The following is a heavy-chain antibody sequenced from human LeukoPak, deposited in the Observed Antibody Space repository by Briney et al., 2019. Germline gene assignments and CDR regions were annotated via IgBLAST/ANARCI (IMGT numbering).Heavy chain of an antibody. D-gene: IGHD1-26*01. V-gene: IGHV4-61*02. CDR1: GGSISSGDYY. J-gene: IGHJ4*02. CDR3: ARGGLEWERSRNYYFDY. CDR2: IYTSGST. Sequence: PSETLSLTCTVSGGSISSGDYYWSWIRQPAGKGLEWIGRIYTSGSTKYNPSLKSRVTISVETSKNQFSLNLNSVTAADTAVYYCARGGLEWERSRNYYFDYWGQGTLVTVSS.